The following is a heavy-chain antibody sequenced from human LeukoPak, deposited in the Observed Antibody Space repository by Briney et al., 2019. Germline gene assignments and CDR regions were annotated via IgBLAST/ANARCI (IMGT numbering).Heavy chain of an antibody. CDR3: AREEGYCSSTSCSGHWFDP. Sequence: SSETLSLTCAVYGGSFSGYYWSWIRQPPGKGLEWIGEINHSGSTNYNPSLKSRVTISVDTSKNQFSLKLSSVTAADTAVYYCAREEGYCSSTSCSGHWFDPWGQGTLVTVSS. CDR2: INHSGST. CDR1: GGSFSGYY. D-gene: IGHD2-2*01. J-gene: IGHJ5*02. V-gene: IGHV4-34*01.